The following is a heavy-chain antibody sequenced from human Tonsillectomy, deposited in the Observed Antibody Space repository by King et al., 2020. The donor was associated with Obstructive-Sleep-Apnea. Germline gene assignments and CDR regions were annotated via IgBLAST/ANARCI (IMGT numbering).Heavy chain of an antibody. D-gene: IGHD3-10*01. J-gene: IGHJ5*02. CDR3: ARDPAGGSGSSRFDP. CDR2: IYSGGST. V-gene: IGHV3-53*04. Sequence: VQLVESGGGLVQPGGSPRLSCAASGFTVSSNYMSWVRQAPGKGLEWVSVIYSGGSTYYADSVKGRFTISRHNSKNTLYLQMNSLRAEDTAVYYCARDPAGGSGSSRFDPWGQGTLVTVSS. CDR1: GFTVSSNY.